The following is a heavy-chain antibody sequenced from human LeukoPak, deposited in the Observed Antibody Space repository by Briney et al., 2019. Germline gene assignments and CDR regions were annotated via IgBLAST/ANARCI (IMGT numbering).Heavy chain of an antibody. D-gene: IGHD1-26*01. V-gene: IGHV3-23*01. Sequence: GGALRLSCAASGFTFSSYAMSWVRQAPGKGLEWVSAIRDSGSSTHYADSVKGRFTTSRDNSKNTLFLQMNSLRAEDTAIYYCAKYGPQDSGSSHFDYWGQGALVTVSS. CDR1: GFTFSSYA. J-gene: IGHJ4*02. CDR2: IRDSGSST. CDR3: AKYGPQDSGSSHFDY.